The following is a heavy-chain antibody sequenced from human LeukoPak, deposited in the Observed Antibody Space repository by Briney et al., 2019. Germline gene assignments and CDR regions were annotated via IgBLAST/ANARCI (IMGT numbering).Heavy chain of an antibody. D-gene: IGHD4-17*01. CDR3: AKDPSQQDGDYAFDY. V-gene: IGHV3-30*02. J-gene: IGHJ4*02. CDR2: VRYDETIK. CDR1: GFTFSNYG. Sequence: PGGSLRLSCAASGFTFSNYGMHWVRQAPGKGLEWVAFVRYDETIKFYADSVKGRFTISRDNSKNTLYLQMNSLRAEDTAVYYCAKDPSQQDGDYAFDYWGQGTLVTVSS.